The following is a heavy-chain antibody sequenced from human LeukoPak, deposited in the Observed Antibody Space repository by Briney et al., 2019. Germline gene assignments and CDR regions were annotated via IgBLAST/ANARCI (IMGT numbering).Heavy chain of an antibody. V-gene: IGHV3-30*02. CDR3: AKDRGNYYYGMDV. CDR2: IWYDGSNK. D-gene: IGHD1-26*01. J-gene: IGHJ6*02. Sequence: GGSLRLSCAASGFTFSNYGMHWVRQAPGKGLEWVAVIWYDGSNKCYAGSVKGRFTISRDNSRNTLYLQMDSLRAEDTAVYYCAKDRGNYYYGMDVWGQGTTVTVSS. CDR1: GFTFSNYG.